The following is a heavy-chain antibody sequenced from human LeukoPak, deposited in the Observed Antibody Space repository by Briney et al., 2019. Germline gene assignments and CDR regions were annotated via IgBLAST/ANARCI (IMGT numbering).Heavy chain of an antibody. CDR2: INPRDDST. V-gene: IGHV1-46*01. CDR1: GYTFTSWY. J-gene: IGHJ4*02. Sequence: ASVKVSCKASGYTFTSWYMHWVRQAPGQGLEWMGIINPRDDSTSYAQKFQGRVAMTRDTSTSTVYMDLSSLRSEDTAVYYCASLSTVVDYWGQGTLVTVSS. CDR3: ASLSTVVDY. D-gene: IGHD4-23*01.